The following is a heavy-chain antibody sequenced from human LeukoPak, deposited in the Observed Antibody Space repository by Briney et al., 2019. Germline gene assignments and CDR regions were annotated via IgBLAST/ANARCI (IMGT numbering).Heavy chain of an antibody. CDR1: GYTFTGYY. CDR2: INPNSGGT. V-gene: IGHV1-2*06. CDR3: AREGDYGDYPIDY. J-gene: IGHJ4*02. D-gene: IGHD4-17*01. Sequence: AXVKVSCKASGYTFTGYYMHWVRQAPGQGLEWMGRINPNSGGTNYAQKFEGRVTMTRDTSISTAYMELSRLRSDDTAVYYCAREGDYGDYPIDYWGQGTLVTVSS.